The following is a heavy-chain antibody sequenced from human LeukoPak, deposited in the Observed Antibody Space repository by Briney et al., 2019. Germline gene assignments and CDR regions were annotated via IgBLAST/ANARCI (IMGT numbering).Heavy chain of an antibody. CDR2: INPNSGGT. D-gene: IGHD3-22*01. Sequence: ASVKASCKASGCTFTGYYMHWVRQAPGQGLEWMGRINPNSGGTNYAQKFQGRVTMTRDTSISTAYMELSRLRSDDTAVYYCASLGGTYYYDSSGSYYFDYWGQGTLVTVSS. J-gene: IGHJ4*02. CDR3: ASLGGTYYYDSSGSYYFDY. V-gene: IGHV1-2*06. CDR1: GCTFTGYY.